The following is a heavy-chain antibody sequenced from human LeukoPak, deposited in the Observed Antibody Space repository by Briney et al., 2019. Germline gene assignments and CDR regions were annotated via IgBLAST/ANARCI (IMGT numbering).Heavy chain of an antibody. CDR1: GFSSSSYW. V-gene: IGHV3-74*01. CDR3: ARDRVSPFDY. J-gene: IGHJ4*02. CDR2: IKNDGSST. D-gene: IGHD3-16*02. Sequence: GGSLRLSCAASGFSSSSYWMHWVRQAPGKGLEWVSRIKNDGSSTDYADSVKGRFTISRDNAKNTVYLYMKSLRAEDTAVYYCARDRVSPFDYWGQGTLVTVSS.